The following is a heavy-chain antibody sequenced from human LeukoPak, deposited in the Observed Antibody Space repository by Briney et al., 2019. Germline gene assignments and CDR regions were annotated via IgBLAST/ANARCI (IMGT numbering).Heavy chain of an antibody. J-gene: IGHJ4*02. D-gene: IGHD6-19*01. CDR1: GGTFSSYT. CDR2: IIPILDIA. CDR3: ASPGIAVAGTGFDY. V-gene: IGHV1-69*02. Sequence: ASVKVSCKASGGTFSSYTISWVRQAPGQGLEWMGRIIPILDIANYAQKFQGRVTITADKSTSTAYMELSSLRSEDTAVYYCASPGIAVAGTGFDYWGQGTLVTVSS.